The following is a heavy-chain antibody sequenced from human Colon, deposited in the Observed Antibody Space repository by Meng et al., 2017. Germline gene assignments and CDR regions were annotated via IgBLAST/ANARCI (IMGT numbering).Heavy chain of an antibody. J-gene: IGHJ5*02. Sequence: AQRQESGPGLVQPSQTLSLTCPVSGGSISSGDYYWSWIRQPPGKGLEWIGYIYYSGSTYSNASLKSRVTISIDRSKNQFSLKLSSVTAADTAVYYCARDRKHYGERGWFDPWGQGTLVTVSS. D-gene: IGHD4-17*01. V-gene: IGHV4-30-4*01. CDR1: GGSISSGDYY. CDR2: IYYSGST. CDR3: ARDRKHYGERGWFDP.